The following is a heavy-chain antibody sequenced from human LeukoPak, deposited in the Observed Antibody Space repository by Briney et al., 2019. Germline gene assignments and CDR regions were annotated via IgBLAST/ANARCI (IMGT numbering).Heavy chain of an antibody. V-gene: IGHV4-59*01. J-gene: IGHJ4*02. Sequence: SETLSLTCTVSRGSFTTYYWSWIRQPPGKALEWIGYIYDSGSTNYDPSLKTRVTISLDTSKNRFSLKLSSVTAADTAVYYCARSGPAAADYWGQGTLVTVSS. CDR1: RGSFTTYY. CDR3: ARSGPAAADY. CDR2: IYDSGST. D-gene: IGHD6-13*01.